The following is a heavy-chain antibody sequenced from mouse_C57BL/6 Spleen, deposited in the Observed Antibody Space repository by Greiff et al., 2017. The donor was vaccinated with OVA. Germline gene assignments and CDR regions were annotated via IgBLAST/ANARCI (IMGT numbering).Heavy chain of an antibody. J-gene: IGHJ1*03. CDR3: ASPYCGSSYGYFDV. V-gene: IGHV1-55*01. Sequence: QVQLQQPGAELVKPGASVKMSCKASGYTFTSYWITWVKQRPGQGLEWIGDIYPGSGSTNYNEKFKSKATLTVDTSSSTAYMQLSSLTSEDAAVYYCASPYCGSSYGYFDVWGTGTTVTVSS. CDR1: GYTFTSYW. CDR2: IYPGSGST. D-gene: IGHD1-1*01.